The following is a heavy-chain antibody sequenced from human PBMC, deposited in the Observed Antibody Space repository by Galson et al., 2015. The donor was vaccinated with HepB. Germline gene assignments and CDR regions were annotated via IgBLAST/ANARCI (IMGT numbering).Heavy chain of an antibody. CDR2: IKSKAEDGTT. V-gene: IGHV3-15*01. D-gene: IGHD2-2*01. Sequence: SLRLSCAASGFTFNNAWMSWVRQAPGKGLEWVGRIKSKAEDGTTIYAAPVKGRFTISRDDSKNTLYLQMNYLTTEDTSMYYCDTSIGCGYVQSTVAIANWGQGSLVTGSS. J-gene: IGHJ4*02. CDR1: GFTFNNAW. CDR3: DTSIGCGYVQSTVAIAN.